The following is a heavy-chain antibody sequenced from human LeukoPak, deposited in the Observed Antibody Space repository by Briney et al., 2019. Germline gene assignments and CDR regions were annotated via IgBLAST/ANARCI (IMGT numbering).Heavy chain of an antibody. CDR3: VQFELDY. CDR1: GYTFTGYY. Sequence: ASVKVSCKASGYTFTGYYMYWVRQAPGQGLEWMGWINPNNGGTNFAQKFQGRVTMTTDTSISAASMDLSRLRSDDTAVYYCVQFELDYWGQGTLVTVSS. D-gene: IGHD1-7*01. V-gene: IGHV1-2*02. CDR2: INPNNGGT. J-gene: IGHJ4*02.